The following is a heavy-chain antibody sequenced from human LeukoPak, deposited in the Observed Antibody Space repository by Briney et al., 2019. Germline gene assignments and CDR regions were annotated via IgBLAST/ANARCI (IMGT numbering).Heavy chain of an antibody. Sequence: GGSLRLSCAASGFTFSSYAMSWVRQAPGKGLEWVSAISGSGGSTYYADSVKGRFTISRDNAKNSLYLQMNSLRAEDTAVYYCARDSGSYRGYFDYWGQGTLVTVSS. CDR2: ISGSGGST. CDR3: ARDSGSYRGYFDY. D-gene: IGHD1-26*01. V-gene: IGHV3-23*01. CDR1: GFTFSSYA. J-gene: IGHJ4*02.